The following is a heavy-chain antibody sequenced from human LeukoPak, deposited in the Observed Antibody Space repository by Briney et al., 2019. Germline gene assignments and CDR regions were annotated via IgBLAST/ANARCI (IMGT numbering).Heavy chain of an antibody. D-gene: IGHD2-2*01. V-gene: IGHV4-39*07. CDR3: ARAFRYCSSTSCYEYYFDY. Sequence: SETLSLTCTVSGGSISSSSYYWGWIRQPPGKGLEWIGEINHSGSTNYNPSLKSRVTISVDTSKNQFSLKLSSVTAADTAVYYCARAFRYCSSTSCYEYYFDYWGQGTLVTVSS. J-gene: IGHJ4*02. CDR1: GGSISSSSYY. CDR2: INHSGST.